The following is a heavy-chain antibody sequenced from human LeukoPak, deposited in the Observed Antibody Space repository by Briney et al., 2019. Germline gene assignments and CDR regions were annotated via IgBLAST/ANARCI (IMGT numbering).Heavy chain of an antibody. CDR3: ARDSTYYYDSGSSGPHYFDN. CDR1: GFTFSNYA. CDR2: ISSGGTYE. D-gene: IGHD3-10*01. V-gene: IGHV3-30*01. J-gene: IGHJ4*02. Sequence: PGKSLRLSCVASGFTFSNYAMHWVRQAPGKGLEWVSLISSGGTYEYYADSVKGRFTISRDNSKNTLYLQLNSLRAEDTAVYYCARDSTYYYDSGSSGPHYFDNWGQGTLVTVSS.